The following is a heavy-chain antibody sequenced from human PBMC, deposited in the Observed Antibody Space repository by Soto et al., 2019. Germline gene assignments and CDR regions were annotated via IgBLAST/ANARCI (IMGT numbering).Heavy chain of an antibody. CDR3: ARIRTGTYSSATHEYYYYYYMDV. Sequence: GSGPTLVNPTQTLTLTCPFSGFSLSTSGMCVSWIRQPPGKALEWLARIDWDDDKYYSTSLKTRLTISKDTSKNQVVLTMTNMDPVDTATYYCARIRTGTYSSATHEYYYYYYMDVWGKGTTVTVSS. D-gene: IGHD6-25*01. CDR1: GFSLSTSGMC. J-gene: IGHJ6*03. V-gene: IGHV2-70*11. CDR2: IDWDDDK.